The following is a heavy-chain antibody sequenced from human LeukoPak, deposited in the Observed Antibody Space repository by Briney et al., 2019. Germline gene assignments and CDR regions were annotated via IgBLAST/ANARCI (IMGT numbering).Heavy chain of an antibody. J-gene: IGHJ4*02. Sequence: ASVKVSCKASGYTFTSYGISWVRQAHGQGLEWMGWISAYNGNTNYAQKLQGRVTMTTDTSTSTAYMELRSLRSEDTAVYYCARDKVDCSSGSCYSLGFGYWGQGTLVTVSS. CDR2: ISAYNGNT. D-gene: IGHD2-15*01. CDR1: GYTFTSYG. CDR3: ARDKVDCSSGSCYSLGFGY. V-gene: IGHV1-18*01.